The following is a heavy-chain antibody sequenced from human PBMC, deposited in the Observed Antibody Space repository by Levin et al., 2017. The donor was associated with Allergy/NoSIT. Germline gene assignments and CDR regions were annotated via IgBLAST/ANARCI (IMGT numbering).Heavy chain of an antibody. J-gene: IGHJ6*04. V-gene: IGHV3-23*01. CDR1: GFTFNNYG. Sequence: SCAASGFTFNNYGMSWVRQAPGKGLEWVSSVRGGGISTYYADSVKGRFTISRDNSKNTLFLQMSSLRHEDTAVYYCARTPGNYSLKMDVWGRGTTVTVSS. CDR2: VRGGGIST. D-gene: IGHD4-11*01. CDR3: ARTPGNYSLKMDV.